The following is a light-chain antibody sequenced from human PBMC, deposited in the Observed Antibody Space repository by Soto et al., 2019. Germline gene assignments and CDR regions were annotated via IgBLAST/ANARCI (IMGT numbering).Light chain of an antibody. CDR1: QDISNY. Sequence: DIQMTQSPSSLSASVGDRVTITCRATQDISNYLAWYQQKPGKVPNLLIYAASTLQSGVPSRFSGSGSGTDFTLSISRLPPEDVATYYCQKYNSAPPWTFGQGNKVDI. V-gene: IGKV1-27*01. CDR2: AAS. J-gene: IGKJ1*01. CDR3: QKYNSAPPWT.